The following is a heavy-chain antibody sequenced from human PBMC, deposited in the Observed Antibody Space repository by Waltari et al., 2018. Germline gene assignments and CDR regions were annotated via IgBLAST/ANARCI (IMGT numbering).Heavy chain of an antibody. V-gene: IGHV3-74*01. J-gene: IGHJ6*02. CDR2: INKEGRRT. D-gene: IGHD1-1*01. CDR3: ARGTVSTTYYGMDV. CDR1: GFTFSIYW. Sequence: EVQLVESGGKLVQPGGSLRLSCAGSGFTFSIYWLHWVRQAPGKGLVWGSTINKEGRRTTYADSRKGRFTISRDNARNTLYLQMNSLRVEDTAVYYCARGTVSTTYYGMDVWGQGTTVTVSS.